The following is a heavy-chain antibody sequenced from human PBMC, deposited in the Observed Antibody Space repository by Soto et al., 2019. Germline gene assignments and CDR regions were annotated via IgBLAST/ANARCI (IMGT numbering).Heavy chain of an antibody. Sequence: KPSETLSLTCTVSGGSISSGGYYWSWIRQHPGKGLEWIGYIYYSGSTYYNPSLKSRATISVDTSKNQFSLKLSSVTAADTAVYYCARIGRDRYAYGMDVWGQGTTVTVSS. CDR2: IYYSGST. J-gene: IGHJ6*02. D-gene: IGHD1-1*01. V-gene: IGHV4-31*03. CDR3: ARIGRDRYAYGMDV. CDR1: GGSISSGGYY.